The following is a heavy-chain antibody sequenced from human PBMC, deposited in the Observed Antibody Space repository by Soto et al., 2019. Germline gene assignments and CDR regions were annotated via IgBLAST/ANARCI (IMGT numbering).Heavy chain of an antibody. CDR1: GFTFSSYA. CDR2: ISGSGGST. CDR3: AKMGGNLAGGSNYIVVVPAAIWLYMDV. Sequence: HPGVSLRLSCAASGFTFSSYAMSWVRQAPGKGLEWVSAISGSGGSTYYADSVKGRFTISRDNSKNTLYLQMNSLRAEDTDVYYCAKMGGNLAGGSNYIVVVPAAIWLYMDVWGKGTTVTVSS. V-gene: IGHV3-23*01. D-gene: IGHD2-2*01. J-gene: IGHJ6*03.